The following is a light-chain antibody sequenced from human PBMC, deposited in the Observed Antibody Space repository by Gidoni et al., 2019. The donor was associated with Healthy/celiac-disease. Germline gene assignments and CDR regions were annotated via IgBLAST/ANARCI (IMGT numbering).Light chain of an antibody. CDR3: QKSYSTLQS. CDR1: QSISSY. CDR2: AAS. J-gene: IGKJ2*03. Sequence: EIQMTQSPSSLSASVGDRVNITCRASQSISSYLNWDQQKPGQAPKLLVYAASRLQSGVPSRFSGSVSGTDFTLTIISLQPENFATYHFQKSYSTLQSCGQGTKLEIK. V-gene: IGKV1-39*01.